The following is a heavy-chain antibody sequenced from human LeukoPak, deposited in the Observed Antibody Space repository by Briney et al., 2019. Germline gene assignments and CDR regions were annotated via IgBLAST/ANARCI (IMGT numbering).Heavy chain of an antibody. CDR2: ISDDGSRT. V-gene: IGHV3-74*01. CDR1: GFTFSYYW. D-gene: IGHD3-10*01. J-gene: IGHJ4*02. CDR3: AKGSMVRGVFDY. Sequence: GGSLRLSCAASGFTFSYYWMHWVRQAPGKGLVWVSRISDDGSRTTYADSVKGRFAISRGNSKNTLYLQMNSLRAEDTAVYYCAKGSMVRGVFDYWGQGTLVTVSS.